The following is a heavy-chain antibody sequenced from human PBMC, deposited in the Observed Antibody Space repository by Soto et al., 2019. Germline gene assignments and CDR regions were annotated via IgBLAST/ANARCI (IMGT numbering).Heavy chain of an antibody. D-gene: IGHD2-21*02. J-gene: IGHJ4*02. CDR3: ARRAYCGGDCYPPDFDY. V-gene: IGHV5-51*01. CDR2: IYPGDSDT. Sequence: GSLKISCKGSGYSFTSYWIGWVRQMPGKGLEWMGIIYPGDSDTRYSPPFQGQVTISADKSISTAYLQWSSLKASDTAMYYCARRAYCGGDCYPPDFDYWGQGTLVTVSS. CDR1: GYSFTSYW.